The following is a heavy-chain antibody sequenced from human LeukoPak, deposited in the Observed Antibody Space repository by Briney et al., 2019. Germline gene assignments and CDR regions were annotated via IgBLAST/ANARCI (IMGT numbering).Heavy chain of an antibody. D-gene: IGHD3-22*01. CDR1: GYTFTGYY. CDR2: INPNSGGT. Sequence: ASVKVSCKASGYTFTGYYMHWVRQAPGQGLEWMGWINPNSGGTNYAQKFQGRVTMTRDTSISTAYMELSRLRSDDTAVYYCAGPYYYDSSGQRYFDYWGQGTLVTVSS. V-gene: IGHV1-2*02. J-gene: IGHJ4*02. CDR3: AGPYYYDSSGQRYFDY.